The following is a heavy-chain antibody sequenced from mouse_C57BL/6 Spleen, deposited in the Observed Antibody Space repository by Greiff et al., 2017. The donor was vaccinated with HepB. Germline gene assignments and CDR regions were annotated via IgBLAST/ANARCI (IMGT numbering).Heavy chain of an antibody. V-gene: IGHV2-2*01. CDR2: IWSGGST. Sequence: VQLQQSGPGLVQPSQSLSITCTVSGFSLTSYGVHWVRQSPGKGLEWLGVIWSGGSTDYNAAFISRLSISKDNSKSQVFFKMNSLQAADTAIYYCASMTAQAFAYWGQGTLVTVSA. D-gene: IGHD3-2*02. CDR1: GFSLTSYG. J-gene: IGHJ3*01. CDR3: ASMTAQAFAY.